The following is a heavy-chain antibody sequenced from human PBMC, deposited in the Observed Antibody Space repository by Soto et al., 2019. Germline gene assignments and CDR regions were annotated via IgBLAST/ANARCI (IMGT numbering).Heavy chain of an antibody. CDR1: GGSISSSNW. J-gene: IGHJ4*02. Sequence: QVQLQESGPGLVKPSGTLSLTCDVSGGSISSSNWWTWVRQSPGKGLEWIGEIPDSGSTSYNPSHKRRATISVYIPKNPFYLKLSSVTAADTVVYYCARWAATSGYGIDSWGQGTLVTVSS. V-gene: IGHV4-4*02. CDR2: IPDSGST. CDR3: ARWAATSGYGIDS. D-gene: IGHD6-25*01.